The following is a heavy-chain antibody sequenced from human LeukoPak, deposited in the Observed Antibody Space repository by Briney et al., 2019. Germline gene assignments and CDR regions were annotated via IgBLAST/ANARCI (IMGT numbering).Heavy chain of an antibody. CDR2: ISAYNGNT. D-gene: IGHD2-2*03. Sequence: APVKVSCKASGYTFTSYGISWVRQAPGQGLEWMGWISAYNGNTNYAQKLQGRVTMTTDTSTSTAYMELRSLRSDDTAVYYCAKDLDIVVVPAAIPGDYYYYGMDVWGQGTTVTVSS. J-gene: IGHJ6*02. V-gene: IGHV1-18*01. CDR1: GYTFTSYG. CDR3: AKDLDIVVVPAAIPGDYYYYGMDV.